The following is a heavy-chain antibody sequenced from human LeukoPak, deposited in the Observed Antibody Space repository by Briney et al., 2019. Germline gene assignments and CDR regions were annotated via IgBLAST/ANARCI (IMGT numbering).Heavy chain of an antibody. CDR3: AKPVTVSSPFDY. CDR1: GFTFSNAW. J-gene: IGHJ4*02. Sequence: GGSLRLSCAASGFTFSNAWMSWVRQAPGKGLEWVSTINNNGGSTSYADSVKGRFTISRDNSKNTLYLQMNSLRAEDTAVYYCAKPVTVSSPFDYWGQGTLVSVSS. CDR2: INNNGGST. D-gene: IGHD3-10*01. V-gene: IGHV3-23*01.